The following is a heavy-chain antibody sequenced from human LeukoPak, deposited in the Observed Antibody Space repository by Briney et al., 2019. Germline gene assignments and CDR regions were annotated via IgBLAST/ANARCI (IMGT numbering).Heavy chain of an antibody. V-gene: IGHV3-23*01. D-gene: IGHD6-19*01. CDR2: ISGSGGST. Sequence: RAGGSLRLSCAASGFTFSSYAMSWVRQAPGKGLEWVSAISGSGGSTYYADSVKGRFTISRDNSKNTLYLQMNSLRAEDTAVYYCAKEFSSGWYVGPLDDAFDIWGQGTMVTVSS. CDR3: AKEFSSGWYVGPLDDAFDI. CDR1: GFTFSSYA. J-gene: IGHJ3*02.